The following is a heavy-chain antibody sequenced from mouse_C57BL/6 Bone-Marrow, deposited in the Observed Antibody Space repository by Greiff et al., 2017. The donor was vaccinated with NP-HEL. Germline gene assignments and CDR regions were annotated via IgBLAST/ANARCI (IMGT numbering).Heavy chain of an antibody. CDR3: ARRDYNGSPWFAN. Sequence: QVQLQQSGAELMKPGASVKLSCKASGYTFTGYWIEWVKQRPGHGLEWIGEIFPGSGSTNYNEKFKGKATFTADTSSNTASIQICSLTSQYSAIFYGARRDYNGSPWFANWGQGTLVTVTA. J-gene: IGHJ3*01. CDR1: GYTFTGYW. CDR2: IFPGSGST. V-gene: IGHV1-9*01. D-gene: IGHD1-1*01.